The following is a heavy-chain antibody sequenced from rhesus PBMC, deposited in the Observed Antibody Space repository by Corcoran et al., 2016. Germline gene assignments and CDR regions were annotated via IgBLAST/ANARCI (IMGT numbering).Heavy chain of an antibody. J-gene: IGHJ4*01. CDR2: IYGSGSST. D-gene: IGHD2-21*01. V-gene: IGHV4-169*01. Sequence: QLQLQESGPGLVKPSETLSVTCAVSGGSISSSYWSWIRQAPGKGLEWIGYIYGSGSSTNYNPSLKSRVTLSVDTSKNQLSLKLSSVTAADTALYYCARGGGYCTGSGCYPFDYWGQGVLVTVSS. CDR1: GGSISSSY. CDR3: ARGGGYCTGSGCYPFDY.